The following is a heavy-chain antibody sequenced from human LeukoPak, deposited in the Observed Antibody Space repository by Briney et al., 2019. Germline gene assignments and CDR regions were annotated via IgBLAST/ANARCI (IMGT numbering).Heavy chain of an antibody. Sequence: PSETLSLTCTVSGGSISSYYWSWIRQPPGKGLEWIGYIYYSGSTNYNPSLKSRVTISVDTSKNQFSLKLSSVTAADTAVYYCARELTYSSSAEDRWFDPWGQGTLVTVSS. V-gene: IGHV4-59*01. CDR1: GGSISSYY. CDR2: IYYSGST. D-gene: IGHD6-6*01. J-gene: IGHJ5*02. CDR3: ARELTYSSSAEDRWFDP.